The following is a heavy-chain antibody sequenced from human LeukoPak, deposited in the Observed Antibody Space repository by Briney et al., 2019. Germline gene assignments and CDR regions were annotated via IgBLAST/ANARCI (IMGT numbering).Heavy chain of an antibody. CDR3: ARLRDGRWVLEY. CDR1: GGSISSSGYY. V-gene: IGHV4-39*01. Sequence: KPSETLSLTCTASGGSISSSGYYWGWIRQPPGKGLEWIASINYSGTTYYNPSLKSRVTISEDRSKNQFSLMLSSVTAADTAVYYCARLRDGRWVLEYWGQGTPVTVSS. CDR2: INYSGTT. J-gene: IGHJ4*02. D-gene: IGHD5-24*01.